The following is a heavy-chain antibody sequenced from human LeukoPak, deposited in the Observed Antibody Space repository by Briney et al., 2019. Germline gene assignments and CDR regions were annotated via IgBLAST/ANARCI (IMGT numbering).Heavy chain of an antibody. Sequence: AGGSLRLSCGATGFTISSYWMHWVRQAPGKGLVWVSRINGDGSSTTYADSVKGRFTISRDNAKNTLYLQMNSLRAEDTAVYYCAREYDSYFDYWGQGTLVTVSS. CDR3: AREYDSYFDY. J-gene: IGHJ4*02. V-gene: IGHV3-74*03. D-gene: IGHD1-1*01. CDR2: INGDGSST. CDR1: GFTISSYW.